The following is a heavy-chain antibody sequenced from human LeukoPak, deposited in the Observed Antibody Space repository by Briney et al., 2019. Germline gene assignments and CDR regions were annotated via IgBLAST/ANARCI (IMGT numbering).Heavy chain of an antibody. Sequence: GGSLRLSCAASGFTVSSNYMSWVRRAPGKGLEWVSVIYSGGSTYYADSVKGRFTISRDNSKNTLYLQMNSLRAEDTAVYYCARDKAMVRAPPINYYYYGMDVWSQGTTVTVSS. D-gene: IGHD3-10*01. CDR3: ARDKAMVRAPPINYYYYGMDV. J-gene: IGHJ6*02. CDR1: GFTVSSNY. V-gene: IGHV3-66*01. CDR2: IYSGGST.